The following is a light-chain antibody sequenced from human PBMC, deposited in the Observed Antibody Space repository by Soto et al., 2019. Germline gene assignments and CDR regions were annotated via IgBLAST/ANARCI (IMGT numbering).Light chain of an antibody. V-gene: IGLV2-23*01. Sequence: QAPLTQPASVSGSPGQSITLSCTGTRSDVGNYNLVSWYQQRPGKAPKLMIYEGSKRPSGVSDRFSGSKSGITASLTISGLQAEDEADHYCGSYADTTTYVLGTGKQVTVL. CDR1: RSDVGNYNL. J-gene: IGLJ1*01. CDR2: EGS. CDR3: GSYADTTTYV.